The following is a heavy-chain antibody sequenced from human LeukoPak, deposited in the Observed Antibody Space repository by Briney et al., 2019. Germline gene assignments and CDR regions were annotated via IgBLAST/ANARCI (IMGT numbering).Heavy chain of an antibody. V-gene: IGHV4-30-2*01. Sequence: PSQTLSLTCAVSGGSISSGGYSWSWIRQPPGKGLEWIGYIYHSGSIYYNPSLKSRVTISVDRSKNQFSLKLSSVTAADTAVYYCARGYCSSTSCYGFDYWGQGTLVTVSS. CDR3: ARGYCSSTSCYGFDY. CDR2: IYHSGSI. J-gene: IGHJ4*02. D-gene: IGHD2-2*01. CDR1: GGSISSGGYS.